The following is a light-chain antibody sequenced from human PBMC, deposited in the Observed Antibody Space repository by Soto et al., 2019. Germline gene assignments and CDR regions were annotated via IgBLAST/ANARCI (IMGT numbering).Light chain of an antibody. CDR2: EVS. J-gene: IGLJ1*01. V-gene: IGLV2-14*01. CDR1: SRDIGSYNH. Sequence: QAASVSGSPGQSITISCIGTSRDIGSYNHVAWYQQFPGKSPKLTIYEVSSRPSGVSSRFSGSKSGNTASLTISGLQAEDEADYYCIAYTGSSTSYVFGSGTKLTVL. CDR3: IAYTGSSTSYV.